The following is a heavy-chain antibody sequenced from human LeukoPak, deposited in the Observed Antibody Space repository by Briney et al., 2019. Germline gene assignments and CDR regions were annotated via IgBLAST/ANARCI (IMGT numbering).Heavy chain of an antibody. V-gene: IGHV3-30*02. J-gene: IGHJ3*02. D-gene: IGHD4-17*01. Sequence: PGGSLRLSCAASGFTFSSYGMHWVRQAPGKGLEWVALIAYDGSFKYYADSVRGRLTISRDNSKNTLYLQMNSLRPEDTAVYHCAKVLWAYGAGSYGFEIWGQGTMVTVSS. CDR3: AKVLWAYGAGSYGFEI. CDR2: IAYDGSFK. CDR1: GFTFSSYG.